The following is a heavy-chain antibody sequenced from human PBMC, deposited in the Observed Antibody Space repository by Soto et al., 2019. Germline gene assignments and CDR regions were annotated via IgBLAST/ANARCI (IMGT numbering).Heavy chain of an antibody. CDR1: GYTFTGYY. CDR2: INPNSGGT. V-gene: IGHV1-2*04. D-gene: IGHD1-1*01. Sequence: ASVKVSCKASGYTFTGYYMHWVRQAPGQGLEWMGRINPNSGGTNYAQKFQGWVTMTRDTSISTAYMELSRLRSDDTAVYYCARNNNHDAFDIWGQGTMVTVSS. J-gene: IGHJ3*02. CDR3: ARNNNHDAFDI.